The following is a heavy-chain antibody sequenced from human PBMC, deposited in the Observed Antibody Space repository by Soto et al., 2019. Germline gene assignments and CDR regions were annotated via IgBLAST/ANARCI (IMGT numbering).Heavy chain of an antibody. CDR2: ISGSSSTI. J-gene: IGHJ5*02. CDR1: GFTFISYA. CDR3: ARHPERIAQIGWFDP. D-gene: IGHD6-13*01. V-gene: IGHV3-48*01. Sequence: GGSLRLSCTASGFTFISYAMSWVRQAPGKGLEWVSAISGSSSTIYYADSVKGRFTISRDNAKNSLYLQMNSLRAEDTAVYYCARHPERIAQIGWFDPWGQGTLVTVSS.